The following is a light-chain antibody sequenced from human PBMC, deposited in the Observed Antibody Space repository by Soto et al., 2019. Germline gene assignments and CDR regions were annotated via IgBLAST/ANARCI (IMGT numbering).Light chain of an antibody. CDR2: EVS. CDR1: SSDVGGYNY. J-gene: IGLJ3*02. CDR3: SSYTSSSTWV. V-gene: IGLV2-14*01. Sequence: QSVLTQPASVSGSPGQSITISCTGTSSDVGGYNYVSWYQQHPGKAPKLMIYEVSNRPSGVSNRFSGLKSGNTASLSISGLQAEDEADYYCSSYTSSSTWVFGGGTKLTVL.